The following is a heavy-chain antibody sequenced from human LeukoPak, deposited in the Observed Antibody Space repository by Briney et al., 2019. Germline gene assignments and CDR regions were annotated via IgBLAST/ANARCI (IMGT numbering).Heavy chain of an antibody. CDR1: GFTFSTKS. Sequence: GGSLRLSCAVSGFTFSTKSMNWVRQAPGKGLEWVSYITADSGTTYYADSVKGRFTISRGNAKNSLYLQMNSLRDEDTAVYYCASRDYFDYWGQGTLVTVSS. CDR2: ITADSGTT. CDR3: ASRDYFDY. V-gene: IGHV3-48*02. J-gene: IGHJ4*02.